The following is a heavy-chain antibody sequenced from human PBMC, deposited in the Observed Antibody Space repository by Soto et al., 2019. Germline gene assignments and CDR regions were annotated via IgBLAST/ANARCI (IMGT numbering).Heavy chain of an antibody. CDR2: ISYDSTKK. V-gene: IGHV3-30*03. CDR3: ARTRSAWSDFHYYSLDV. J-gene: IGHJ6*02. D-gene: IGHD1-26*01. CDR1: GFTFNSYG. Sequence: QVQLVESGGGVVQPGRSLRLSCAASGFTFNSYGMHWVRQGPGNGLEWVAFISYDSTKKYYADSVKGRFTISRDNSNSALYVQMNSLTGEDTAVYYCARTRSAWSDFHYYSLDVWCQGTTVTVSS.